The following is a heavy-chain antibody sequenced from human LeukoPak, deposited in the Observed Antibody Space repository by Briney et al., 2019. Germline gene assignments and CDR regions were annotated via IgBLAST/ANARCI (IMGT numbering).Heavy chain of an antibody. J-gene: IGHJ6*03. D-gene: IGHD3-22*01. CDR2: IYCRGST. Sequence: SGTLSLTCTVSGGSISSSSYYWGWIRQPPGKGLEWIGSIYCRGSTDYNPSLQSRVTLSVDTSKNQFSLKLSSVTAADTAVYYCARVRYYYDSSGYQVYYYYYMDVWGKGTTVTVSS. CDR3: ARVRYYYDSSGYQVYYYYYMDV. V-gene: IGHV4-39*07. CDR1: GGSISSSSYY.